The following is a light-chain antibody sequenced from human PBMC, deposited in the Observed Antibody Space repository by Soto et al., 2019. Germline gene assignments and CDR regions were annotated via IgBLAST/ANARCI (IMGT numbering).Light chain of an antibody. CDR2: RNN. Sequence: QSVLTQPPSASGTPGQRVTISCSGSSSNIGSNYVYWYQQFPGTAPKLLIYRNNQRPSGVPDRFSGSKSGTSASLAISGLRSDDEADYYCATWDDSLSAWVFGGGTKVTVL. CDR1: SSNIGSNY. CDR3: ATWDDSLSAWV. V-gene: IGLV1-47*01. J-gene: IGLJ3*02.